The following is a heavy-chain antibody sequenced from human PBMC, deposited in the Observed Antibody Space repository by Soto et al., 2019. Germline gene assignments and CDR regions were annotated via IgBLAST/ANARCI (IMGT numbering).Heavy chain of an antibody. D-gene: IGHD2-21*01. V-gene: IGHV3-30-3*01. CDR1: GFAISSYS. CDR3: TRGRSVIANDDFEY. CDR2: MSFDGNSK. J-gene: IGHJ4*02. Sequence: ESGGGVVPPGTSLRLSCAASGFAISSYSMHWVRQAPGKGLEWVAAMSFDGNSKYFADSVKGRFMISRDTSKNTWSLEMESLGAEDSALYHCTRGRSVIANDDFEYWGQGTQVTVSS.